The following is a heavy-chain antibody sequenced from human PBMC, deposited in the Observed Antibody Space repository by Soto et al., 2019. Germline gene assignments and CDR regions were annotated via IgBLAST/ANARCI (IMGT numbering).Heavy chain of an antibody. D-gene: IGHD4-17*01. Sequence: ASVKVSCKASGYTFTSYGISWVRQAPGQGLERMGWISAYNGNTNYAQKLQGRVTMTTDTSTSTAYMELRSLGSDDTAVYYCARDAAVTTENYYYYYYGMDVWGQGTTVTVSS. CDR1: GYTFTSYG. CDR2: ISAYNGNT. J-gene: IGHJ6*02. V-gene: IGHV1-18*04. CDR3: ARDAAVTTENYYYYYYGMDV.